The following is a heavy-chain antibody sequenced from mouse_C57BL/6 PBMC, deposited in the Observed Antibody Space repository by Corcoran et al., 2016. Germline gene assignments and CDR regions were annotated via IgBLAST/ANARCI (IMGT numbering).Heavy chain of an antibody. CDR1: GYTFTDYY. V-gene: IGHV1-76*01. CDR3: ARSGVLLRSRFDY. D-gene: IGHD1-1*01. CDR2: IYPGSGNT. Sequence: QVQLKQSGAELVRPGASVKLSCKASGYTFTDYYINWVKQRPGQGLEWIARIYPGSGNTYYNEKFKGKATLTAEKSSSTAYMQLSSLTSEDSGVYFCARSGVLLRSRFDYWGQGTTLTVSS. J-gene: IGHJ2*01.